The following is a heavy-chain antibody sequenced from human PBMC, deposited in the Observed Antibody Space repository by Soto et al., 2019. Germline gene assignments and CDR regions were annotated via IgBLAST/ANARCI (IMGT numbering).Heavy chain of an antibody. Sequence: SDTRSLTCTVSNFAIISIGYYGCFIRQPPGKGLEWIATIYYSGSIYYNPSLKGRISISVDTSKNQFSLKLSSVTAADTAVYYCVRHRNSRGSWYWVDPWGQRTLVTVSS. CDR1: NFAIISIGYY. CDR3: VRHRNSRGSWYWVDP. J-gene: IGHJ5*02. D-gene: IGHD6-13*01. V-gene: IGHV4-39*01. CDR2: IYYSGSI.